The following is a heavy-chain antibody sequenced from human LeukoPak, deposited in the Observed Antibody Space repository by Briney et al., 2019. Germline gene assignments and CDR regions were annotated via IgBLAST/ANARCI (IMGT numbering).Heavy chain of an antibody. Sequence: GGSLRLSCAASGFTVSSNYMSWVRQGPGKRLEWVSVIYSGGSTYYADSVKGRFSISRDNSKNTLYLQMNSLRAEVTAVYYCARAPTVTGSYYYYYMDVWGQGTTVTVSS. CDR1: GFTVSSNY. V-gene: IGHV3-53*01. CDR3: ARAPTVTGSYYYYYMDV. CDR2: IYSGGST. J-gene: IGHJ6*03. D-gene: IGHD4-11*01.